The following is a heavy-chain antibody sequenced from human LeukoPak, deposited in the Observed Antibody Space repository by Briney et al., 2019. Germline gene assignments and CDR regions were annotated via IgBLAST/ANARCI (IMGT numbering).Heavy chain of an antibody. CDR1: GGTFSSYA. CDR2: IIPIFGTA. V-gene: IGHV1-69*05. D-gene: IGHD2-15*01. CDR3: ARVARAAKYYFDY. Sequence: SVKVSCKASGGTFSSYANSWVRQAPGQGLEWMGGIIPIFGTANYAQKFQGRVTITTDESTSTAYMELSSLRSEDTAVYYCARVARAAKYYFDYWGQGTLVTVSS. J-gene: IGHJ4*02.